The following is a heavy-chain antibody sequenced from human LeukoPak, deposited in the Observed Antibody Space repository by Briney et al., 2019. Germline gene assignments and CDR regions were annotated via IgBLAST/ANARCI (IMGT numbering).Heavy chain of an antibody. D-gene: IGHD3-10*01. CDR3: ARYYYGSGSFYKYNRFDP. CDR1: GFTFSSYE. J-gene: IGHJ5*02. CDR2: ISSSGSTI. V-gene: IGHV3-48*03. Sequence: GGSLRLSCAASGFTFSSYEMNWVRQAPGKGLEWVSYISSSGSTIYYADSVKGRFTISRDNAKNSLYLQMNSLRAEDTAVYYCARYYYGSGSFYKYNRFDPWGQGTLVTVSS.